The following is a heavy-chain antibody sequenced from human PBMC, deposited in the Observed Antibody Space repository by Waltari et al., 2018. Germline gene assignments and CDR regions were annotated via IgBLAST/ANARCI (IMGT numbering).Heavy chain of an antibody. D-gene: IGHD2-15*01. CDR1: GGSISSHY. J-gene: IGHJ4*02. CDR3: ARDLRYCSGGSCYSFFDY. CDR2: IYYSGST. Sequence: QVQLQESGPGLVKPSGTLSLTCTVSGGSISSHYWSWIRQPPGKGLEWIGYIYYSGSTNYNPSLKSRVTISVDTSKNQFSLKLSSVTAADTAVYYCARDLRYCSGGSCYSFFDYWGQGTLVTVSS. V-gene: IGHV4-59*11.